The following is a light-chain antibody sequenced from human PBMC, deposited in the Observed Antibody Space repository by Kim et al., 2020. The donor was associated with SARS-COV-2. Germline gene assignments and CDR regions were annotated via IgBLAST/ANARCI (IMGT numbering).Light chain of an antibody. V-gene: IGLV2-23*02. Sequence: GQSLTIPCSGTISDIGTYSLISWYQQHPGKAPRLIIFDISKRPSGVSGRFSGSKSGNTASLTISGLQPDDEADYFCCSFTSAVTWMFGGGTKLTVL. J-gene: IGLJ3*02. CDR2: DIS. CDR3: CSFTSAVTWM. CDR1: ISDIGTYSL.